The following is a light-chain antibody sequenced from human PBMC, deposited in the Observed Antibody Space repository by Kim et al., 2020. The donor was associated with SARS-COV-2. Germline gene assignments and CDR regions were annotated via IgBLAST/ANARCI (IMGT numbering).Light chain of an antibody. CDR1: QSVSKH. Sequence: DIVLTQSPATLSLSPGDRATLSCGASQSVSKHLAWYQQKPGLAPRLLIYNASNRATGIPDRFSGSGSGTDFALTISRLEPEDFAVYYCQQYGASPGTFGQGTKVDIK. CDR3: QQYGASPGT. J-gene: IGKJ1*01. CDR2: NAS. V-gene: IGKV3D-20*01.